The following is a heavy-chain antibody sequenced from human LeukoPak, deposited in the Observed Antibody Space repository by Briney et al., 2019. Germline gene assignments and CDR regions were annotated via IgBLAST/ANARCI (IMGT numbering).Heavy chain of an antibody. J-gene: IGHJ3*02. Sequence: RAGGSLRLSCAASGFTFSSYSMNWVRQAPGKGLEWVSYISSSGSTIYYADSVKGRFTISRDNAKNSLYLQMNSLRAEDTAVYYCARGGHIAVAGTGDGGAFDIWGQGTMVTVSS. CDR3: ARGGHIAVAGTGDGGAFDI. CDR2: ISSSGSTI. D-gene: IGHD6-19*01. V-gene: IGHV3-48*04. CDR1: GFTFSSYS.